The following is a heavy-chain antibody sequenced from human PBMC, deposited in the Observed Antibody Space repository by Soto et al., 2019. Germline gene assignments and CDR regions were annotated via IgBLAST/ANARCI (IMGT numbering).Heavy chain of an antibody. CDR3: ARSFMVPVGFFDY. J-gene: IGHJ4*02. V-gene: IGHV4-59*01. CDR1: NASLSRNY. D-gene: IGHD3-10*01. Sequence: PSETLSPTGTDSNASLSRNYWRWIRQSPGKGLAWIGNIYYSGSTNYNPSLKSRVTMSVDTSKNQFTLKLSSVTAADTGVYFCARSFMVPVGFFDYWGQGTLVTVSS. CDR2: IYYSGST.